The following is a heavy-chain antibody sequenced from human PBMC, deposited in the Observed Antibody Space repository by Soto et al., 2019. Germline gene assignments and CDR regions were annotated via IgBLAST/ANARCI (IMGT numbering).Heavy chain of an antibody. V-gene: IGHV4-59*01. D-gene: IGHD1-26*01. J-gene: IGHJ5*02. CDR1: GGSISSYY. Sequence: QVQLQASGPGLVKPSETLSLTCTVSGGSISSYYWSWIRQPPGKGLEWIGSIYYSGSTNYNPSLKSRVTISVDTSKIQFSLKLSSVTAADTAVDYWARAWELGSFDPSGQGTRVTVSS. CDR3: ARAWELGSFDP. CDR2: IYYSGST.